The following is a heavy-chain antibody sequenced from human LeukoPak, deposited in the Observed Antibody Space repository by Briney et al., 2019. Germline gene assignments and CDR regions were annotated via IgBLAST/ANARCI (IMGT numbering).Heavy chain of an antibody. D-gene: IGHD1-26*01. J-gene: IGHJ4*02. Sequence: ASVKVSCKASGYTFTSYAMHWVRQAPGQRLEWMGWINAGNGNTKYSQKFQGRVTITRDTSASTAYMELGSLRSEDTAVYYCARDSVVGAGDYWGQGTLVTVSS. CDR2: INAGNGNT. CDR3: ARDSVVGAGDY. CDR1: GYTFTSYA. V-gene: IGHV1-3*01.